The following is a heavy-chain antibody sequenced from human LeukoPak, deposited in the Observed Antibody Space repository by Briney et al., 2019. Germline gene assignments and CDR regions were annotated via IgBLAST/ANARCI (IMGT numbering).Heavy chain of an antibody. CDR1: GYTFTSYG. CDR2: ISPYNGNT. Sequence: ASVKVSCKSPGYTFTSYGITWLRQAPGLGLEWMGWISPYNGNTNFAQKFQDRVSMSTDTSTNTAYMELRSLTSDDTAVYYCAREGSGSGRVRWFDPWGQGTLVTVSS. D-gene: IGHD6-19*01. V-gene: IGHV1-18*01. J-gene: IGHJ5*02. CDR3: AREGSGSGRVRWFDP.